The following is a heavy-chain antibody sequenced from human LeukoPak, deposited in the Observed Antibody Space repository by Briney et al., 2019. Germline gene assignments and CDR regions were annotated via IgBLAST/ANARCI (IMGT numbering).Heavy chain of an antibody. V-gene: IGHV3-23*01. Sequence: GGSLRLSCEASGFTFSAYAMTWVRQAPGKGLEWVSTITPSDSGTYYADSVRGWFTISRDDSKNTVYLQMNSLRAEDTAVYSCAKYTSGTSYRGLDQWGQGTLVTVSS. CDR1: GFTFSAYA. D-gene: IGHD3-10*01. CDR3: AKYTSGTSYRGLDQ. CDR2: ITPSDSGT. J-gene: IGHJ4*02.